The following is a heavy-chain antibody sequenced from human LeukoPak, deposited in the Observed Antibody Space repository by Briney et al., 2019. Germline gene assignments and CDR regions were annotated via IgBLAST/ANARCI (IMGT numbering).Heavy chain of an antibody. Sequence: SETLSLTCTVSGGSISGHWWSWIRRPPGKGLEWIGYIYTSGSTNYNPSLKSRVTISVDTSKNQFSLKLSSVTAADTAVYYCARHDSPWYYFDYWGQGTLVTVSS. CDR1: GGSISGHW. CDR2: IYTSGST. V-gene: IGHV4-4*09. J-gene: IGHJ4*02. CDR3: ARHDSPWYYFDY. D-gene: IGHD3-22*01.